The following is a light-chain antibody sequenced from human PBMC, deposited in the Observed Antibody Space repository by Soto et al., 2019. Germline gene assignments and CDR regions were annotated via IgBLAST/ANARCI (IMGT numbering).Light chain of an antibody. CDR2: TAS. J-gene: IGKJ1*01. CDR1: QGMSNY. CDR3: LQHYVYPWS. Sequence: DIQMTQSPSGMSASVGDRVTITCRASQGMSNYLSWFQQKPGKVPKRLIYTASSLQSGVPSRFSGSGSGTEFVLTISSLQPEDSATYYCLQHYVYPWSFGQGTKVDIK. V-gene: IGKV1-17*03.